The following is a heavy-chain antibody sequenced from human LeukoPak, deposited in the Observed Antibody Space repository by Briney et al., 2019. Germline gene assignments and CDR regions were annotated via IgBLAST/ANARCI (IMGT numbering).Heavy chain of an antibody. Sequence: QPGGSLRLSCAASGFTFSNYNMNWVRQAPGKGLEWVSYISTSGRAIFYADSVKGRFTISRDNAKNSLFLQMNSQRDEDTAVYYCARVPLYDRSGYYFDYWGLGTLVTVSS. CDR2: ISTSGRAI. J-gene: IGHJ4*02. V-gene: IGHV3-48*02. CDR1: GFTFSNYN. CDR3: ARVPLYDRSGYYFDY. D-gene: IGHD3-22*01.